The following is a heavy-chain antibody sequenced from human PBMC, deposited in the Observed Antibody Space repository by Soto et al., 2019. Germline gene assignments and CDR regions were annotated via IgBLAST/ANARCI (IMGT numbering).Heavy chain of an antibody. CDR2: ISGSADRA. J-gene: IGHJ5*02. V-gene: IGHV3-23*01. CDR3: AREGALKPFSS. D-gene: IGHD3-16*01. CDR1: GFTFSDYA. Sequence: PGGSLRLSCAASGFTFSDYAMNWVRQAPGKGLEWVSSISGSADRAYYADSVKGRFTISRDNSKNTLFLQMNSLRAEDTAVYYCAREGALKPFSSWGQGALVTVSS.